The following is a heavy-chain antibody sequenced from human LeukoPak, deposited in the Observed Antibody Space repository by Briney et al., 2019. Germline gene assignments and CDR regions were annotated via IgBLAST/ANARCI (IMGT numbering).Heavy chain of an antibody. J-gene: IGHJ4*02. CDR3: ARRGYSAYDLDY. D-gene: IGHD5-12*01. Sequence: SETLSLTCTVSGGSINGGGYYWSWIRQYPGKGLEWIGDIYYSGNTYYNPSLKSRVTISVDTSKNQFSLRLSSVTAADTAVYYCARRGYSAYDLDYWGQGTLVTVSS. CDR1: GGSINGGGYY. CDR2: IYYSGNT. V-gene: IGHV4-31*03.